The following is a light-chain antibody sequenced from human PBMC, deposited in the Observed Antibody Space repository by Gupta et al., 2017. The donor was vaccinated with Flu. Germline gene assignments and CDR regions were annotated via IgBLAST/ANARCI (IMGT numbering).Light chain of an antibody. CDR1: SSNIGPNT. CDR3: AAWDDSVNGRV. Sequence: QSVLTQSPSPSRTPGQRVTISCSGSSSNIGPNTVNWYQHLQGTAPKHLIYNNTQWPSGVPNQFSGSKSGTSASLAISGLQPEDEADYYCAAWDDSVNGRVFGGGTKLTVL. CDR2: NNT. V-gene: IGLV1-44*01. J-gene: IGLJ3*02.